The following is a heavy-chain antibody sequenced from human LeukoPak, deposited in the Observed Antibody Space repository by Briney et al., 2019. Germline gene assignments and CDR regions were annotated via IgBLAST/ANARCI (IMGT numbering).Heavy chain of an antibody. V-gene: IGHV3-30*02. Sequence: GGSLRLSCAASGFTFSSYWMSWVRQAPGKGLEWVAFIRYDGSNKYYADSVKGRFTISRDNSKNTLYLQMNSLRAEDTAVYYCAKDQSSGSYLYYFDYWGQGTLVTVSS. J-gene: IGHJ4*02. CDR2: IRYDGSNK. D-gene: IGHD1-26*01. CDR3: AKDQSSGSYLYYFDY. CDR1: GFTFSSYW.